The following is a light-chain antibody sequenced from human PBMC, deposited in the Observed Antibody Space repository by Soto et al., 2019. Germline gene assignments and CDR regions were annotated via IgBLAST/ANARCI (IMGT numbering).Light chain of an antibody. Sequence: QSVLTQPPSVSGAPGQRVTISCTGSSSNIGAGCDVHWYQQLPGTAPKLLIYGNSNRPSGVPDRFSGSKSGTSASLAITGLQAEDEADYYCQSYDSSLSGSIVFGTGTKVTVL. CDR1: SSNIGAGCD. CDR2: GNS. V-gene: IGLV1-40*01. J-gene: IGLJ1*01. CDR3: QSYDSSLSGSIV.